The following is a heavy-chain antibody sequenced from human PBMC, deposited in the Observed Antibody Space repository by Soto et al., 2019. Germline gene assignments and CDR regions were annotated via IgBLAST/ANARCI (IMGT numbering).Heavy chain of an antibody. CDR1: GASVSSTYW. CDR2: INHRGSA. CDR3: ARYNAASGTYYFDF. D-gene: IGHD6-13*01. Sequence: SETLSLSCAVSGASVSSTYWWSWVRQPPGKGPKWIGEINHRGSANYNPSLKSRVTISVDISKSQFSLRLTSVTAADTAVYYCARYNAASGTYYFDFWGQGALVTVSS. J-gene: IGHJ4*02. V-gene: IGHV4-4*02.